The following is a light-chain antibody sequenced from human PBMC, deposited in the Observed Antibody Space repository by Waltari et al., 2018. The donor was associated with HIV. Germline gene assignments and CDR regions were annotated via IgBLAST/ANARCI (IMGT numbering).Light chain of an antibody. Sequence: AVLTQEPSLPLSPGGTAPLPCGSSTGAVTDHLFPYCFQQTPGQPPRPLIYDTSNKYSGTPALSSGSLLGGKAALTLSGAQPEDEADYYCFLTYSDPRRVFGGGTKLTVL. CDR3: FLTYSDPRRV. J-gene: IGLJ3*02. V-gene: IGLV7-46*01. CDR2: DTS. CDR1: TGAVTDHLF.